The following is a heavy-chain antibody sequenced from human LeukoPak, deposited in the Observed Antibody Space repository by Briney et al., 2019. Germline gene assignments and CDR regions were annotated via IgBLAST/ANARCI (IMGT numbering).Heavy chain of an antibody. Sequence: QAGGSLRLSCAASGFTFSSYAMSWVRQAPGKGLEWVSAISGSGGSTYYADSVKGRFTISRDNSKNTLYLQMNSLRAEDTAVYYCAKLDTAMTPHYYGMDVWGQGTTVTVSS. J-gene: IGHJ6*02. CDR2: ISGSGGST. V-gene: IGHV3-23*01. D-gene: IGHD5-18*01. CDR3: AKLDTAMTPHYYGMDV. CDR1: GFTFSSYA.